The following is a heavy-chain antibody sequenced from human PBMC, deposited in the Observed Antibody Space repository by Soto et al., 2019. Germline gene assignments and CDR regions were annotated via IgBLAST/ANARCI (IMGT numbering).Heavy chain of an antibody. CDR2: ISGSGGST. J-gene: IGHJ5*02. Sequence: GGSLRLSCAASGFTFSSYAMSWVRQAPGKGLEWVSAISGSGGSTYYADSVKGRFTISRDNSKNTLYLQMNSLRAEDTAVYYCEKGGELGNWFDPWGQGTLVTVSS. D-gene: IGHD1-26*01. V-gene: IGHV3-23*01. CDR1: GFTFSSYA. CDR3: EKGGELGNWFDP.